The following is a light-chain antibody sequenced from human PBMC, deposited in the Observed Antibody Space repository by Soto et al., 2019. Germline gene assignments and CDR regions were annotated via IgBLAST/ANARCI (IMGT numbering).Light chain of an antibody. Sequence: QSALTQPASVSGSPGQSITISCTGTSSDVGSYNLVSWYQQHPGKVPKIMIYEASKRPPGAPNRFSGSKSGNTASLTISGLQAEDEADYYCCSYAGSSTWVFGTGTKLTVL. V-gene: IGLV2-23*01. CDR1: SSDVGSYNL. J-gene: IGLJ1*01. CDR3: CSYAGSSTWV. CDR2: EAS.